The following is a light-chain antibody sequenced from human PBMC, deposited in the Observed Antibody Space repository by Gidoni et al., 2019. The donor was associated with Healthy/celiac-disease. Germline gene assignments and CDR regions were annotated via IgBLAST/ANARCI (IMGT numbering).Light chain of an antibody. J-gene: IGKJ4*01. CDR1: QSISSW. V-gene: IGKV1-5*03. Sequence: DIQMTQSPSTLSASVGDRVTITCRASQSISSWLAWYQQKPGKAPKLLIYKASSLESGVPSRFSGSGSGTEFTLTISSLQPDDFATYYCQQYNSYSPRGTXVXGGTKVEIK. CDR3: QQYNSYSPRGTX. CDR2: KAS.